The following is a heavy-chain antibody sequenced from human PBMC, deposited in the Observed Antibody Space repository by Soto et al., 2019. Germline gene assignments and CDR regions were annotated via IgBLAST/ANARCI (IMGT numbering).Heavy chain of an antibody. J-gene: IGHJ4*02. Sequence: SDTLSLTCTVSGGSISSYYWSWIRQPPGKGLEWIGYIYYSGSTNYNPSLKSRVTISLDTSNNQFSLKLSSVTAADTAVYYCARGRPYYDFWSGSFPFDYWGQGTRVTVS. V-gene: IGHV4-59*01. D-gene: IGHD3-3*01. CDR2: IYYSGST. CDR3: ARGRPYYDFWSGSFPFDY. CDR1: GGSISSYY.